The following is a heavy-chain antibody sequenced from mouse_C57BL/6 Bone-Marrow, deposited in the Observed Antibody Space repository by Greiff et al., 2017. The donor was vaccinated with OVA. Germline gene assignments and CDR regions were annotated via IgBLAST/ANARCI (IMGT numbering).Heavy chain of an antibody. J-gene: IGHJ2*01. Sequence: VQLQQPGAELVMPGASVKLSCKASGYTFTSYWMHWVKQRPGQGLEWIGEIDPSDSYTNYNQKFKGKSTLTVDKSSSTAYMQLSSLTSEDSAVYYCARSDYYGVYYFDYWGQGTTLTVSS. CDR2: IDPSDSYT. CDR1: GYTFTSYW. D-gene: IGHD1-2*01. CDR3: ARSDYYGVYYFDY. V-gene: IGHV1-69*01.